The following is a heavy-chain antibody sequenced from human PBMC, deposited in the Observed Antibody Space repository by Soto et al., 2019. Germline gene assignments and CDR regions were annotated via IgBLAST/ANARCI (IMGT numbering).Heavy chain of an antibody. CDR2: IFYSGNI. V-gene: IGHV4-39*01. D-gene: IGHD3-3*02. Sequence: QLQLEESGPGLVKPSETLSLTCTVSGDSISSSNSHWGWTRQPPGKGLEYIGSVYYGGAIFYSGNIYYNPSLKSRVTISVDTSKNQFSLTLSSVTAADTGVYYCVRYDRINMKPYSPEGFHIWGQGTMVTVSS. J-gene: IGHJ3*02. CDR1: GDSISSSNSH. CDR3: VRYDRINMKPYSPEGFHI.